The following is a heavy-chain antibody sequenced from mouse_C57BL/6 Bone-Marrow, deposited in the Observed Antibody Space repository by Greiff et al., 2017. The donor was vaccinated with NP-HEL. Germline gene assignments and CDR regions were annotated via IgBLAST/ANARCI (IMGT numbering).Heavy chain of an antibody. CDR1: GFTFSSYA. CDR2: ISDGGSYT. Sequence: DVKLVESGGGLVKPGGSLKLSCAASGFTFSSYAMSWVRQTPEKRLEWVATISDGGSYTYYPDNVKGRFTISRDNAKNNLYLQMSHLKSEDTAMYYCARGGGQYYFDYWGQGTTLTVSS. J-gene: IGHJ2*01. V-gene: IGHV5-4*03. CDR3: ARGGGQYYFDY.